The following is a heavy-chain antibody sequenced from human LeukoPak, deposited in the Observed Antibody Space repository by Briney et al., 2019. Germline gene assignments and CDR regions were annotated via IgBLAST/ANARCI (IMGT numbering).Heavy chain of an antibody. D-gene: IGHD2/OR15-2a*01. CDR1: GGSFSGYY. CDR2: INHSGST. CDR3: ARDFGP. Sequence: SSETLSLTCAVYGGSFSGYYWSWIRQPPGKGLGWIGEINHSGSTNYNPSLKSRVTISVDTSKNQFSLKLSSVTAADTAVYYCARDFGPWGQGTLVTVSS. J-gene: IGHJ5*02. V-gene: IGHV4-34*01.